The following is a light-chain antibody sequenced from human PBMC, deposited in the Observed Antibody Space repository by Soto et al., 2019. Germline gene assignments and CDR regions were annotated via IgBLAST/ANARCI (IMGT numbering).Light chain of an antibody. Sequence: DIPITQHTTSLSASVGDRVAITCQAKQNINNYLNWYQQKPGRAPKLLIYDASSLETGVPSRFSGSGSGTDFTLTISSLQPEDFATYYCQQYAHRPLILAHGTRPEV. CDR2: DAS. J-gene: IGKJ5*01. CDR3: QQYAHRPLI. CDR1: QNINNY. V-gene: IGKV1-33*01.